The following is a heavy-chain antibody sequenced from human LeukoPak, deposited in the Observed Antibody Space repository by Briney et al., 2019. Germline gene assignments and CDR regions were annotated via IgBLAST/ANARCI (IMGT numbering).Heavy chain of an antibody. Sequence: SETLSLTCAVYGGSFRGYYWSWIRQPPRKGLEWIGEINHSGSTNYNPSLKSRVTISVDTSKNQFSLKLSSVTAADTAVYYCARYVVVVAADNWFDPWGQGTLVTVSS. D-gene: IGHD2-15*01. J-gene: IGHJ5*02. CDR3: ARYVVVVAADNWFDP. CDR2: INHSGST. CDR1: GGSFRGYY. V-gene: IGHV4-34*01.